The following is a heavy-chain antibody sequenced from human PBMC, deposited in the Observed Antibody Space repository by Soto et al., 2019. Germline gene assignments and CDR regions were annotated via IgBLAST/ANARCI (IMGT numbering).Heavy chain of an antibody. V-gene: IGHV1-58*01. CDR3: AAERLLYAMDL. CDR2: IVVDSGDT. CDR1: GFTFSSSS. Sequence: SVKVSCKASGFTFSSSSVQWVRQARGQGLEWIGWIVVDSGDTNFAQKFHERVTITRDMSTSTAYMELRRLTSEDTAVYYCAAERLLYAMDLWGQGTTVTVSS. J-gene: IGHJ6*02.